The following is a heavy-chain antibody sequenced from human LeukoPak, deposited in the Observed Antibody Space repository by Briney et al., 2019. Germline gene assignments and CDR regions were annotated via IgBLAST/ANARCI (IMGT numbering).Heavy chain of an antibody. CDR2: ISAYNGNT. CDR3: ARAIIAVAGTLFDY. V-gene: IGHV1-18*01. Sequence: GASVKVSFKASGYTFTSYGISWVRQAPGQGLEWVEWISAYNGNTNYAQKLQGRVTMTTDTSTSTAYMELRNLRSDDTAVYYCARAIIAVAGTLFDYWGQGTLVTVSS. CDR1: GYTFTSYG. D-gene: IGHD6-19*01. J-gene: IGHJ4*02.